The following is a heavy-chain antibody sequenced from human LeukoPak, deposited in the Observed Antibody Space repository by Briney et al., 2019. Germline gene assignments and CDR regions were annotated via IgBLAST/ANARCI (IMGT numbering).Heavy chain of an antibody. D-gene: IGHD3-10*01. V-gene: IGHV3-21*04. CDR3: ARDSTPSGSYQSDYYYMDV. Sequence: GGSLRLSCAASGFTFSSYSMNWVRQAPGKGLEWVSSISSSNSYIYYADSVKGRFTISRDNAKNSLYLQMNSLRAEDTAVYYCARDSTPSGSYQSDYYYMDVWGKGTTVTVSS. J-gene: IGHJ6*03. CDR2: ISSSNSYI. CDR1: GFTFSSYS.